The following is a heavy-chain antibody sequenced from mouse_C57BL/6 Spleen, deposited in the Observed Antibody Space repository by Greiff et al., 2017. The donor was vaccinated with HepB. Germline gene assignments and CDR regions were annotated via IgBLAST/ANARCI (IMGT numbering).Heavy chain of an antibody. D-gene: IGHD2-5*01. CDR3: ARHDYSNYGDWYFDV. CDR1: GYTFTEYT. Sequence: QVQLKESGAELVKPGASVKLSCKASGYTFTEYTIHWVKQRSGQGLEWIGWFYPGSGSIKYNEKFKDKAPLTADKSSSTVYMELSRLTSEDSAVYFCARHDYSNYGDWYFDVWGTGTTVTVSS. J-gene: IGHJ1*03. CDR2: FYPGSGSI. V-gene: IGHV1-62-2*01.